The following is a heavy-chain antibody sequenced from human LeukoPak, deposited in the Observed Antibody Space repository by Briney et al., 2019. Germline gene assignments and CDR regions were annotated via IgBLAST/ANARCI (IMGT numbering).Heavy chain of an antibody. Sequence: PGGSLRPSCAASGITFSNFAMSWVRQAPGKGLQWVSLIIGSSGDTFYADSVKGRFTISRDNSKNRLYLQMNSLRAEDTALYYCAKGAYDYIEMGYFDSWGQGTLVTVSS. V-gene: IGHV3-23*01. J-gene: IGHJ4*02. CDR2: IIGSSGDT. CDR3: AKGAYDYIEMGYFDS. D-gene: IGHD5-12*01. CDR1: GITFSNFA.